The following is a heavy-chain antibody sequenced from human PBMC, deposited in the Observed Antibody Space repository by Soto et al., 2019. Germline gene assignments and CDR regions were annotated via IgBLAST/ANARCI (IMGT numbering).Heavy chain of an antibody. CDR3: AREVIADYFDY. CDR2: ISGSGDYT. J-gene: IGHJ4*02. CDR1: GFTSRSNG. V-gene: IGHV3-23*01. Sequence: EVQLLESGGGVVQPGGSLRLSCAGSGFTSRSNGMNWVRQAPGKGLEWVSSISGSGDYTYYADSVKGRFTISRDNTKNTVYLQMNSLRAEDTAVYYCAREVIADYFDYWGQGTLVTVSS. D-gene: IGHD6-13*01.